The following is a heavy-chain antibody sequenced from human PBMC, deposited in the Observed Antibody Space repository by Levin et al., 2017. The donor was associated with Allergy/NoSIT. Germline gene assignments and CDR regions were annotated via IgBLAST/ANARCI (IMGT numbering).Heavy chain of an antibody. CDR1: GGTFSSYT. CDR3: ARVFDDTSGYIGDYFDY. Sequence: SVKVSCKASGGTFSSYTISWVRQAPGQGLEWMGEIIPISGTVNYAQKFQGRVTITADESTSTAYMELSSLRSEDTAVYYCARVFDDTSGYIGDYFDYWGQGTLVTVSS. D-gene: IGHD3-22*01. V-gene: IGHV1-69*13. J-gene: IGHJ4*02. CDR2: IIPISGTV.